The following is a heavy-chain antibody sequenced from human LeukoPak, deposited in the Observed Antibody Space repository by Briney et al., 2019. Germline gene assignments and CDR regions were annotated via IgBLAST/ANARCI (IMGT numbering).Heavy chain of an antibody. CDR3: AILGYCSGGSCYSSYYYYYMDV. CDR1: GGTFSSYA. J-gene: IGHJ6*03. CDR2: IIPIFGTA. Sequence: GASVKVSCKASGGTFSSYAISWVRQAPGQGLEWMGGIIPIFGTANYAQKFQGRVTITTDESTSTDYMELSSLRSEDTAVYYCAILGYCSGGSCYSSYYYYYMDVWGKGTTVTVSS. V-gene: IGHV1-69*05. D-gene: IGHD2-15*01.